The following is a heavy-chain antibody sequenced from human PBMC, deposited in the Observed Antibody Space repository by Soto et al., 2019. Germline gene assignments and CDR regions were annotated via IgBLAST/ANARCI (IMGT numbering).Heavy chain of an antibody. D-gene: IGHD6-19*01. CDR1: GFTVSSNY. Sequence: GGSLRLSCAASGFTVSSNYMSWVRQAPGKGLEWVSVIYSGGSTYYADSVKGRFTISRHNSKNTLYLQMNSLRAEDTAVYYCARAPAGSSGWQRFWYFDYWGQGTLVTVSS. V-gene: IGHV3-53*04. CDR2: IYSGGST. J-gene: IGHJ4*02. CDR3: ARAPAGSSGWQRFWYFDY.